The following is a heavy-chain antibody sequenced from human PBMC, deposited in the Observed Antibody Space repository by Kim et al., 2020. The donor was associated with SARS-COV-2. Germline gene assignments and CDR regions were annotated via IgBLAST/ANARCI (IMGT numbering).Heavy chain of an antibody. D-gene: IGHD2-2*01. Sequence: GGSLRLCAASGFTFSSYAMHWVRQATGKGLVWVAVISYDGSNKYYADSVKGRFTISRDNSKNTLYLQMNSLSAEDTAVYYCAGDLGYCSSTSCPYYGMDVWGQGTTVTVSS. V-gene: IGHV3-30*04. CDR1: GFTFSSYA. CDR3: AGDLGYCSSTSCPYYGMDV. J-gene: IGHJ6*02. CDR2: ISYDGSNK.